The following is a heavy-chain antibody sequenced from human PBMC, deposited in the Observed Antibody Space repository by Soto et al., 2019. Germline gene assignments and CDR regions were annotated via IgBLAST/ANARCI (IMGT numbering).Heavy chain of an antibody. CDR3: ARDDSSSWLEDYYYYGMDV. V-gene: IGHV3-53*01. Sequence: EVQLVESGGGLIQPGGSLRLSCAASGFTVSSNHMSWVRQAPGKGLEWVSVIYSGGSTYYADSVKGRFTISRDNSKNTLYLQMNSLRAEDTAVYYCARDDSSSWLEDYYYYGMDVWGQGTTVTVSS. CDR2: IYSGGST. D-gene: IGHD6-13*01. CDR1: GFTVSSNH. J-gene: IGHJ6*02.